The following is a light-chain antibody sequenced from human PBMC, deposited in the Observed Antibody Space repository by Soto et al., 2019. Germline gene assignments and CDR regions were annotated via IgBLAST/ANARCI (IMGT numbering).Light chain of an antibody. CDR2: EVS. CDR3: SSYTSSSTVV. CDR1: SSDIGGYNY. Sequence: QSALTQPASVSGSPGQSITISCTGTSSDIGGYNYVSWYQQHPGKAPELMIYEVSHRPSGVSNRFSGSKSGTTASLTISGLQAEDDAYYYCSSYTSSSTVVFGGGTQLTVL. J-gene: IGLJ2*01. V-gene: IGLV2-14*01.